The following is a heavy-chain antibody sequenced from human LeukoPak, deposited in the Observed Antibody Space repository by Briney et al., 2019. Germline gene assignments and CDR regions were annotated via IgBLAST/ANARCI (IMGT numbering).Heavy chain of an antibody. Sequence: GGSLRLSCAASGFTFSSYAMSWVRQAPEKGLEWVSTISGSGGGTYYADSVKGRFTISRDDSKNTLYLQMNSLRAEDTAVYYCAKDLGRYRNSYFDYWGQGSPVTVSS. D-gene: IGHD1-26*01. V-gene: IGHV3-23*01. CDR1: GFTFSSYA. CDR2: ISGSGGGT. CDR3: AKDLGRYRNSYFDY. J-gene: IGHJ4*02.